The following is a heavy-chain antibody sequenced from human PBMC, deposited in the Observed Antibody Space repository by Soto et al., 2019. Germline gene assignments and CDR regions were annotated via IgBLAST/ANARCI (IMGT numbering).Heavy chain of an antibody. Sequence: GGSLTLSSISSEFFFSNSYISWIRQAPGKGLECVAYISGTGDTKYYAESVRGRFTISRDNTKKSVFLQVNSLRADDTAVYYCAIGGGEIYYVGMDVWGPGTSVTVSS. CDR3: AIGGGEIYYVGMDV. J-gene: IGHJ6*01. D-gene: IGHD2-21*01. V-gene: IGHV3-11*01. CDR1: EFFFSNSY. CDR2: ISGTGDTK.